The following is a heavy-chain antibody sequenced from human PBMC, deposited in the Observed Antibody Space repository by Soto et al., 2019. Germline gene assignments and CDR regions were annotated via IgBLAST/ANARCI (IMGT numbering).Heavy chain of an antibody. CDR2: IYYSGST. D-gene: IGHD5-18*01. Sequence: SETLSLTCTVSGGSISSYYWSWIRQPPGKGLEWIGYIYYSGSTNYNPSLKSRVTISVDTSKIQFSLKLSSVTAADTAVYYCARGFRVDTAMVTGYYFDYWGQGTLVTVSS. J-gene: IGHJ4*02. V-gene: IGHV4-59*01. CDR3: ARGFRVDTAMVTGYYFDY. CDR1: GGSISSYY.